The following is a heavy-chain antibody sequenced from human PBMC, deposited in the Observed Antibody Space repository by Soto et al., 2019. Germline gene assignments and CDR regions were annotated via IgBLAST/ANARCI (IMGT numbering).Heavy chain of an antibody. J-gene: IGHJ4*02. D-gene: IGHD1-26*01. CDR1: GFTFDDYA. CDR2: ISWNSGSI. Sequence: GGSLRLSCAASGFTFDDYAMHWVRQAPGKGLEWVSGISWNSGSIGYADSVKGRFTISRDNAKNSLYLQMNSPRAEDTALYYCAKDSGNSGSYGYFDYWGQGTLVTVSS. V-gene: IGHV3-9*01. CDR3: AKDSGNSGSYGYFDY.